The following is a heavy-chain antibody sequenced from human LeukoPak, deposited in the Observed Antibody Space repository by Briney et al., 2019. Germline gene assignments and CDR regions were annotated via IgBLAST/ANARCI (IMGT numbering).Heavy chain of an antibody. CDR1: GYIFTSYY. J-gene: IGHJ4*02. D-gene: IGHD5-24*01. CDR2: ITPSGGGT. Sequence: ASVKVSCKASGYIFTSYYIHWVRQAPGQGLEWMGFITPSGGGTYYAQKFQGRVTVTRDTSTSTVYMELTSLRSEDTAVYYCARALRRDGYNSGYWGQGTLVSVSS. CDR3: ARALRRDGYNSGY. V-gene: IGHV1-46*01.